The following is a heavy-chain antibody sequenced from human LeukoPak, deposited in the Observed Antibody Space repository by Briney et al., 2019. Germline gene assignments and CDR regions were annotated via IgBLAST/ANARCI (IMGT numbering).Heavy chain of an antibody. J-gene: IGHJ4*02. CDR3: ARSTAMYRETLDY. CDR2: ISYDGSNK. Sequence: GGSLRLSCAASGFTFSSYAMHWVRQAPGKGLGWVAVISYDGSNKYYADSVKGRFTISRDNSKNTLYLQMNSLRAEDTAVYYCARSTAMYRETLDYWGQGTLVTVSS. D-gene: IGHD5-18*01. V-gene: IGHV3-30*04. CDR1: GFTFSSYA.